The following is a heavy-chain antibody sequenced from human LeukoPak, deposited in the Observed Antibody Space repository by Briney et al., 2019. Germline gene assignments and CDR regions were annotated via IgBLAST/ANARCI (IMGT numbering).Heavy chain of an antibody. V-gene: IGHV3-13*01. J-gene: IGHJ5*02. CDR2: IASAGDT. CDR1: GFTFSTYD. CDR3: ARGGELGFDT. D-gene: IGHD1-7*01. Sequence: GGSLRLSCAASGFTFSTYDMRWVRQALGKGLEWVSGIASAGDTFYSGSVKGRFTISRENPKKSSYLQMNSLRAGDTAVYYCARGGELGFDTWGQGTLVTVSS.